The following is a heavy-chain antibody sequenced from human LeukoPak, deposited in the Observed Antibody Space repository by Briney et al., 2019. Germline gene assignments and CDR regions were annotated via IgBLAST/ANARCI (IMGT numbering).Heavy chain of an antibody. CDR1: GFNFETYS. CDR3: AKLSVEATKYAAFDF. V-gene: IGHV3-23*01. Sequence: GGSLRLSCSASGFNFETYSMAWVRQTPGSGPEWVSTVSSSGSTTYYADSVKGRFTVSRDNSKNTLFLQTSNLRAEDTAIYFCAKLSVEATKYAAFDFWGQGTMATVSS. J-gene: IGHJ3*01. D-gene: IGHD5-12*01. CDR2: VSSSGSTT.